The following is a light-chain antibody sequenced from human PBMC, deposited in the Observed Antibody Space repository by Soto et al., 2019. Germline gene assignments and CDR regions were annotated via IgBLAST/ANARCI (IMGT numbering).Light chain of an antibody. CDR2: RDT. CDR3: QAWDNGTVV. CDR1: KLGDKN. V-gene: IGLV3-1*01. Sequence: SYALTQPPSVSVSPGQSASITCSGNKLGDKNVCWYQQKSGQSPVQVIYRDTKRPSGIPERFSGSNSGNTATLTISGTQAMDEADYYCQAWDNGTVVFGGGTKLTVL. J-gene: IGLJ2*01.